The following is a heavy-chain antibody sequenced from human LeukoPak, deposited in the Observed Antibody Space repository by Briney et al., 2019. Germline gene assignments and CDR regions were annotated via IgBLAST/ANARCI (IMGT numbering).Heavy chain of an antibody. CDR2: IKQDGSEK. Sequence: QAGGSLRLSCAASGFTFKNFWMSWVRQAPGKGLEWVANIKQDGSEKYYVDSVMGRFTISRDNAKNSLYLQMNSLRAEDTAVYYSARARLVGATYYFDYWGQGTLVTVSS. D-gene: IGHD1-26*01. V-gene: IGHV3-7*04. CDR1: GFTFKNFW. CDR3: ARARLVGATYYFDY. J-gene: IGHJ4*02.